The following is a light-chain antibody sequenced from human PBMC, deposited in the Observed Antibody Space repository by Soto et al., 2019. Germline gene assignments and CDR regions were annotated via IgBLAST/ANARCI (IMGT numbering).Light chain of an antibody. CDR3: QSYDSSLSGSNWV. CDR2: ANT. CDR1: SSNIGAGYD. J-gene: IGLJ3*02. V-gene: IGLV1-40*01. Sequence: QSVLTQPPSVSGAPGQRVTISCTGRSSNIGAGYDVHWYQQLPGTAPKLLIYANTNRPSGVPDRFSGSKSGTSASLAITGLQAEDEADYYCQSYDSSLSGSNWVFGGGTKHRP.